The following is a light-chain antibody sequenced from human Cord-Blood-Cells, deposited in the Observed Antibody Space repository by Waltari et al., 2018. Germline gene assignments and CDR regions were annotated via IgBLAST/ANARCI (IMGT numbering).Light chain of an antibody. CDR1: SSDVGSYNG. Sequence: QSALIQPPSVSGSPGQSVTIPCTGTSSDVGSYNGVSCYQKPPGTAPKRMIFEVSNRPSGVPDRVSGSNTGNTASLAISGLQAEDEADYYCSSYTSSSTYVFGTGTKVTVL. J-gene: IGLJ1*01. CDR3: SSYTSSSTYV. CDR2: EVS. V-gene: IGLV2-18*02.